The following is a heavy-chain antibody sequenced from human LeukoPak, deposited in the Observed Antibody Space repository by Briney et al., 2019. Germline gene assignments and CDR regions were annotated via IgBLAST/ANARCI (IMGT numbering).Heavy chain of an antibody. V-gene: IGHV3-74*01. CDR3: TRDFDFSSAI. D-gene: IGHD3-3*01. J-gene: IGHJ4*02. CDR2: ISPDGSTT. Sequence: GGSLRLSCAASGFTFSSYSMNWVRQAPGKGLVWVSRISPDGSTTGHADSVKGRFTTSRDNAKNTLFLQMNSLRAEDMAVYYCTRDFDFSSAIWGQGTLVTVSS. CDR1: GFTFSSYS.